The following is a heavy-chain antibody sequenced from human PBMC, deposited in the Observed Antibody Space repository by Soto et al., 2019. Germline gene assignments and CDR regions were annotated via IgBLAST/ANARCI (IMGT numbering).Heavy chain of an antibody. V-gene: IGHV4-34*01. D-gene: IGHD1-20*01. J-gene: IGHJ4*02. CDR1: GGSFSGYY. Sequence: SETLSLTCAVYGGSFSGYYWSWIRQPPGKGLEWIGEINHSGSTNYNPSLKSRVTISVDTSKNQFSLKLSSVTAADTAVYYWARREGITGTHGEDYWGQGTLVTVSS. CDR2: INHSGST. CDR3: ARREGITGTHGEDY.